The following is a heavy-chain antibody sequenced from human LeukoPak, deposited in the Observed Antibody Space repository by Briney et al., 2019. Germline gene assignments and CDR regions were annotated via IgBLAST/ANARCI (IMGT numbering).Heavy chain of an antibody. V-gene: IGHV3-7*01. J-gene: IGHJ4*02. CDR2: IKGDETEK. CDR3: ARRSGYCSSTSCYPDY. CDR1: GFTFSDFG. Sequence: GGSLRLSCAASGFTFSDFGMNWVRQAPGKGLEWVAFIKGDETEKHYVDSLKGRFTISRDNAENSLSLQMNSLTVEDTAVYFCARRSGYCSSTSCYPDYWGQGTLVTVSS. D-gene: IGHD2-2*01.